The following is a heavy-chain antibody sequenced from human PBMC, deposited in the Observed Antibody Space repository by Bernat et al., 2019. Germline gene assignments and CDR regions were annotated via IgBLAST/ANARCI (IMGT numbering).Heavy chain of an antibody. CDR2: IYSGGHT. J-gene: IGHJ4*02. CDR1: GFTVSNSY. CDR3: ARGLYGDPVY. V-gene: IGHV3-66*01. D-gene: IGHD4-17*01. Sequence: EVQLVESGGGLVQAGGSLRLSCAASGFTVSNSYMTWVRQAPGKGLEWVSVIYSGGHTYYADSVKGRFTISRDNFKNTLDLQMNILRAEDTAVYYCARGLYGDPVYWGQGTLVTVSS.